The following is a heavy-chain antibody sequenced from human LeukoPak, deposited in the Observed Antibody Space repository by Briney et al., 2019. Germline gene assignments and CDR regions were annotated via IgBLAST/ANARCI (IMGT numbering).Heavy chain of an antibody. CDR2: IKQDGSEK. D-gene: IGHD6-19*01. J-gene: IGHJ4*02. CDR1: GFTFSSYW. CDR3: AREIGYSSGWPTYYFDY. Sequence: GGSLRLSCAASGFTFSSYWMSWVRQAPGKGLEWVANIKQDGSEKYYVDSVKGRFTISRDNAKNSLCLQMNSLRAEDTAVYYCAREIGYSSGWPTYYFDYWGQGTLVTVSS. V-gene: IGHV3-7*01.